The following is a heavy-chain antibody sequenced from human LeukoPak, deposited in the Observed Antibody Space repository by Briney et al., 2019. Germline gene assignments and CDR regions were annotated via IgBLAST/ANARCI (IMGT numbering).Heavy chain of an antibody. CDR2: IKEDGSQK. J-gene: IGHJ4*02. CDR1: GFTFGSYW. CDR3: AREVSEGFDF. V-gene: IGHV3-7*01. D-gene: IGHD3-22*01. Sequence: GGSLRLSCAASGFTFGSYWMTWVRQAPGKGLEWVANIKEDGSQKYYVDSVKGRFSISRDNAKNSLYLQMNSLRAEDTALYYCAREVSEGFDFWGQGTLVTVSS.